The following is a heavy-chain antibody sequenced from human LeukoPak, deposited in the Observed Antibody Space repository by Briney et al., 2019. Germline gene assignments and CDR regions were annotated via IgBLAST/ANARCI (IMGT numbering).Heavy chain of an antibody. V-gene: IGHV3-30-3*01. Sequence: GGSLRLSCAASGFTFSSYVMHWVRQAPGKGLEWMAFVSYDGNNKDHADSVKGRFTISRDNSKNTLYLQMNSLRAEDTALYYCARVHDAYNSLDYWGQGTLVTVSS. CDR1: GFTFSSYV. CDR2: VSYDGNNK. D-gene: IGHD5-24*01. J-gene: IGHJ4*02. CDR3: ARVHDAYNSLDY.